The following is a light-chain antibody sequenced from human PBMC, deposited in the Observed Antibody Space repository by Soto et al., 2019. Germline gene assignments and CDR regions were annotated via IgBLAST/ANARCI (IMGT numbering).Light chain of an antibody. CDR1: NSDVGSYNR. V-gene: IGLV2-18*01. CDR2: EVS. CDR3: TLYTSRSTYV. Sequence: QSVLTQPPSVSGSPGQSVTISCTGSNSDVGSYNRLSWYQQPPGTAPKLMIYEVSNRPSGVPDRFSGSKSGNTASLTNSGLQAEDEADYYCTLYTSRSTYVFGTGTKVTVL. J-gene: IGLJ1*01.